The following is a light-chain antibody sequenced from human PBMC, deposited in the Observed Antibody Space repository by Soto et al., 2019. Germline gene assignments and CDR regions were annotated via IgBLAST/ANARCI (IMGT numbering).Light chain of an antibody. CDR1: SSDVGGYNH. CDR3: GSYTSSSTHV. J-gene: IGLJ1*01. CDR2: DVS. Sequence: QSALTQPASVSGSPGQSITISCTGTSSDVGGYNHVSWYRQHPGKAPKLMIYDVSNRPSGVSNRFSGSKSGNTASLTISGLQAEDEADYYCGSYTSSSTHVFGTGTKVTVL. V-gene: IGLV2-14*01.